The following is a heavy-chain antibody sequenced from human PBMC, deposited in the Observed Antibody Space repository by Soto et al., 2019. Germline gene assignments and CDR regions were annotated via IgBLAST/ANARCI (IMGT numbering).Heavy chain of an antibody. CDR3: ARDLRDYDILTGLPDYYYYMDV. CDR1: GFTFSDYY. CDR2: ISSSRSTI. V-gene: IGHV3-11*01. D-gene: IGHD3-9*01. J-gene: IGHJ6*03. Sequence: QVQLVESGGGLVKPGGSLRLSCAASGFTFSDYYMSWIRQAPGKGLEWVSYISSSRSTIYYADSVKGRFTISRDNAKNSLYMQMNSLRAEDTAVYYCARDLRDYDILTGLPDYYYYMDVWGKGTTVTVSS.